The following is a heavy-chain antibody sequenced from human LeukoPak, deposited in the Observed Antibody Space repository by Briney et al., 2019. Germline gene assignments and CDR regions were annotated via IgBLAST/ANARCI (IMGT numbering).Heavy chain of an antibody. Sequence: SETLSLTGTVSGGSISSYYWSWIRQPPGKGLEWIGYIYYSGNTNYNPSLKSRVTMSVDTSKNQFSLRLSSVTAADTAVYYCARDIVGVTRAFGYWGQGTLATVSS. V-gene: IGHV4-59*01. D-gene: IGHD1-26*01. CDR2: IYYSGNT. J-gene: IGHJ4*02. CDR1: GGSISSYY. CDR3: ARDIVGVTRAFGY.